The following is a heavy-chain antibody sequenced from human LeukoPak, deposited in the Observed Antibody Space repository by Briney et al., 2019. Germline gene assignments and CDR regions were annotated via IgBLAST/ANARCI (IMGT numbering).Heavy chain of an antibody. CDR2: ISGSGGST. Sequence: PGGSLRLSCAASGFTFSSYAMSWVRQAPGKGLEWVSAISGSGGSTYYADSVKGRFTISRDNSKNTLYLQMNSLRAEDTAVYYCAKDPTPAYCGGDCYSDYWGQETLGTVSS. D-gene: IGHD2-21*01. CDR3: AKDPTPAYCGGDCYSDY. J-gene: IGHJ4*02. V-gene: IGHV3-23*01. CDR1: GFTFSSYA.